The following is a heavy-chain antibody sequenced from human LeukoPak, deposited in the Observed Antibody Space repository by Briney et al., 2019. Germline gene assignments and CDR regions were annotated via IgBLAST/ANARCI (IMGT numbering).Heavy chain of an antibody. CDR2: ISGSGGSI. J-gene: IGHJ4*02. Sequence: GGSLRLSCAASGFTFSSHAMSWVRQAPGKGLEWVSGISGSGGSIYYADSVKGRSTISRDNSKATLYLQMNSLRAEDTAVYYCAKGYSSGWYDADFDSWGQGTLVTVSS. D-gene: IGHD6-19*01. CDR3: AKGYSSGWYDADFDS. V-gene: IGHV3-23*01. CDR1: GFTFSSHA.